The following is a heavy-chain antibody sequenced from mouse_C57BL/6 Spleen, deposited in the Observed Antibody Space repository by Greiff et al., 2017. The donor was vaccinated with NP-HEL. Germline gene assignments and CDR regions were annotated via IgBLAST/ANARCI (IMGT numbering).Heavy chain of an antibody. J-gene: IGHJ4*01. D-gene: IGHD3-2*02. V-gene: IGHV1-50*01. CDR3: AQALYAMDY. CDR2: IDPSDSYT. CDR1: GYTFTSYW. Sequence: VKLQQPGAELVKPGASVKLSCKASGYTFTSYWMQWVKQRPGQGLEWIGEIDPSDSYTNYNQKFKGKATLTVDTSSSTAYMQLSSLTSEDSAVYYCAQALYAMDYWGQGTSVTVSS.